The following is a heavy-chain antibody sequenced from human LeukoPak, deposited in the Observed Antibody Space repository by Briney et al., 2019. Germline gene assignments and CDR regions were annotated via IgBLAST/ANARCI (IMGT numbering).Heavy chain of an antibody. CDR3: ARQSGDYYDNSGYYSPG. D-gene: IGHD3-22*01. Sequence: GGSLRLSCAASGFTFSSYSMNWVRQAPGKGLEWVSSISSSSSYIYYADSVKGRFTISRDNAKNSLYLQMNSLRAEDTAVYYCARQSGDYYDNSGYYSPGWGQGTLVTVSS. J-gene: IGHJ4*02. V-gene: IGHV3-21*01. CDR1: GFTFSSYS. CDR2: ISSSSSYI.